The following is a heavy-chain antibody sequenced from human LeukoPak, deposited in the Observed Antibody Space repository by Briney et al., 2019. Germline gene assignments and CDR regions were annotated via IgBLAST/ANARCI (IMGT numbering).Heavy chain of an antibody. J-gene: IGHJ6*02. CDR1: GYTFTSYD. CDR2: MNPNSGDT. CDR3: AREVYYYGSGTVRGGALAYGMEV. D-gene: IGHD3-10*01. V-gene: IGHV1-8*01. Sequence: ASVKVSCKASGYTFTSYDINWVRQATGQGLEWMGWMNPNSGDTGYAQKFQGRVTMTRNTSISTAYMELSSLRSEDTAVYYCAREVYYYGSGTVRGGALAYGMEVWGQGTTVTVSS.